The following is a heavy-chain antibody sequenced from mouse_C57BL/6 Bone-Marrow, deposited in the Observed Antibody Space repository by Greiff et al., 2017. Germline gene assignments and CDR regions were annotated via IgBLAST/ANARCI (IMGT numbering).Heavy chain of an antibody. CDR3: TTMYYYGSGHRDY. CDR2: IDPENGDT. J-gene: IGHJ2*01. CDR1: GFNFKDDY. V-gene: IGHV14-4*01. D-gene: IGHD1-1*01. Sequence: VQLQESGAELVRPGASVKLSCTASGFNFKDDYMHWVKQRPEQGLEWIGWIDPENGDTEYASKFKGKATITADTSSNTAYLQLSSLTSEDTAVYYCTTMYYYGSGHRDYWGQGTTLTVSA.